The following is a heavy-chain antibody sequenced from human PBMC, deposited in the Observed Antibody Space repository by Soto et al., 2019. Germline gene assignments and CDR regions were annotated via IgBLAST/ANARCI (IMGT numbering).Heavy chain of an antibody. CDR3: TRDIAVAGSYYYYYMDV. J-gene: IGHJ6*03. CDR2: IRSKAYGGTT. Sequence: GESLKISCTASGFTFGDYAMSWFRQAPGKGLEWVGFIRSKAYGGTTEYAASVKGRFTISRDDSKSIAYLQMNSLKTEDTAVYYCTRDIAVAGSYYYYYMDVWGKGTTVTVSS. CDR1: GFTFGDYA. D-gene: IGHD6-19*01. V-gene: IGHV3-49*03.